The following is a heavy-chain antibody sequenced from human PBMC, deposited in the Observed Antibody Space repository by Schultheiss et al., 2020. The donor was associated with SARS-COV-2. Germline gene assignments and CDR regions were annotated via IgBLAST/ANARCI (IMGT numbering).Heavy chain of an antibody. CDR1: GGTFSSYA. CDR2: IIPIFGTA. J-gene: IGHJ4*02. CDR3: ARELVSGSGSYFDY. D-gene: IGHD3-10*01. Sequence: SVKVSCKASGGTFSSYAISWVRQAPGQGLEWMGGIIPIFGTANYAQKFQGRVTITADESTSTVYMELSSLRSEDTAVYYCARELVSGSGSYFDYWGQGTLVTVSS. V-gene: IGHV1-69*13.